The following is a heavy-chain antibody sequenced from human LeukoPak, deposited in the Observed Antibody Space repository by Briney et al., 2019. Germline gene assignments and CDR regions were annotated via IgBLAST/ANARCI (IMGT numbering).Heavy chain of an antibody. Sequence: EPSETLSLTCTVSGGSISSYYWSWIRQPPGKGLEWIGYIYYSGSTNYNPSLKSRVTISVDTSKNQFSLNLSFVTAADTAVYYCARHGAVAGTYAFDIWGQGTMVTVSS. CDR2: IYYSGST. CDR3: ARHGAVAGTYAFDI. V-gene: IGHV4-59*08. D-gene: IGHD6-19*01. CDR1: GGSISSYY. J-gene: IGHJ3*02.